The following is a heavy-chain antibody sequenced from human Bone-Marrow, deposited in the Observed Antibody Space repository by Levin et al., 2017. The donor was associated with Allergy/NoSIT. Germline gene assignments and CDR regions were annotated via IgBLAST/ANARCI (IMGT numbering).Heavy chain of an antibody. CDR2: IWYDGSNK. D-gene: IGHD3-10*01. CDR3: ARDVFITMVRGYLDY. V-gene: IGHV3-33*01. J-gene: IGHJ4*02. CDR1: GFTFSNYG. Sequence: HTGGSLRLSCAASGFTFSNYGMHWVRQAPGKGLEWVAVIWYDGSNKNYAESVKGRFTISRDNSRNTLYLQMNSLRAEDTALYYCARDVFITMVRGYLDYWGQGALVTVSS.